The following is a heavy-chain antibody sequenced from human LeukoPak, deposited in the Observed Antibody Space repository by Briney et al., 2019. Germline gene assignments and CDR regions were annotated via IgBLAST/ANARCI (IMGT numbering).Heavy chain of an antibody. Sequence: SETLSLTRTVSGGSISSYYWSWIRQPPGKGLEWIGNIYYSGSTNYNPSLKSRVTISVDTSKNQLSLKLSSVTAADTAVYYCTRGSIAYYYMDVWGKGTTVTISS. V-gene: IGHV4-59*01. CDR2: IYYSGST. CDR3: TRGSIAYYYMDV. CDR1: GGSISSYY. D-gene: IGHD3-22*01. J-gene: IGHJ6*03.